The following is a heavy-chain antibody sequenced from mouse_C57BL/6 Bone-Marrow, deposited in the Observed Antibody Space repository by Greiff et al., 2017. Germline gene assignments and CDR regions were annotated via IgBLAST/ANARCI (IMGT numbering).Heavy chain of an antibody. D-gene: IGHD4-1*01. J-gene: IGHJ1*03. CDR2: IDPETGGT. V-gene: IGHV1-15*01. Sequence: QVQLQQSGAELVRPGASVTLSCKASGYTFTDYEMHWVKQTPVHGLEWIGAIDPETGGTAYNQKFKGKAILTADKSSSTAYMELRSLTSEDSAVYYCTSSNGDPDWYFDVWGTGTTVTVSS. CDR1: GYTFTDYE. CDR3: TSSNGDPDWYFDV.